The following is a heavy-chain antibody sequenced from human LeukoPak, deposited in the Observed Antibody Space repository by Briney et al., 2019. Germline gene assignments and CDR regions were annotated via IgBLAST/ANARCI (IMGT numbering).Heavy chain of an antibody. J-gene: IGHJ4*02. CDR1: GFTFSSYG. D-gene: IGHD6-13*01. Sequence: PGGSLRLSCAASGFTFSSYGVHWVRQAPGKGLEWVAVIWYDGSKKYYVDSVKGRFTVSKDDSKNTLYLQMNSLGAEDTAVNYCARDLSSRTPYYFDYWGQGTLVTVSS. CDR3: ARDLSSRTPYYFDY. V-gene: IGHV3-33*01. CDR2: IWYDGSKK.